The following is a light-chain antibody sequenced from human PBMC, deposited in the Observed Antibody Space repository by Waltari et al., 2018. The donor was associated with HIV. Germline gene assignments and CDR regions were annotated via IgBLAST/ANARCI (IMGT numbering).Light chain of an antibody. CDR2: EVT. CDR1: FSDGGRYNL. J-gene: IGLJ2*01. Sequence: QSALAQPAAVSGSPGQLNTIPCTGTFSDGGRYNLLSWYQKHPGEAPKIMIYEVTKRPSGVSSRFSGSKSGNTASLTISGLQAEDEADYYCCSYAGSRIHVLFGGGTKLTVL. CDR3: CSYAGSRIHVL. V-gene: IGLV2-23*02.